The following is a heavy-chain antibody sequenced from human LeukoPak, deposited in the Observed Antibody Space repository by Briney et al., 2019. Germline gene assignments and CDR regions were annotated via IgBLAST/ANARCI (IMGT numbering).Heavy chain of an antibody. Sequence: SETLSLTCAVYGGSFSDYYWSWIRQPPGRGLEWIGEINHSGSTNYNPSLKSRVTISVDTSKNQFSLNLSSVTAADTAVYYCARGGSHRGYMDVWGKGTTVTVSS. D-gene: IGHD1-14*01. CDR3: ARGGSHRGYMDV. V-gene: IGHV4-34*01. J-gene: IGHJ6*03. CDR2: INHSGST. CDR1: GGSFSDYY.